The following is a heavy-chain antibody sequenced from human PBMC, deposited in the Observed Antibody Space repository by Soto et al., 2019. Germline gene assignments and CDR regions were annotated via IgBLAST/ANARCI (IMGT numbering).Heavy chain of an antibody. CDR2: IDYSGGT. CDR1: DGSISSSDSY. V-gene: IGHV4-39*01. D-gene: IGHD3-10*01. J-gene: IGHJ5*02. CDR3: ARRTPLYASESSRFDP. Sequence: SETLSLTCTVSDGSISSSDSYGGWIRRPPGKGLEWFGTIDYSGGTTYNPSLESRVTISVDTSKNQFSLRLSFVTAADTAVYYCARRTPLYASESSRFDPWGQGALVTVSS.